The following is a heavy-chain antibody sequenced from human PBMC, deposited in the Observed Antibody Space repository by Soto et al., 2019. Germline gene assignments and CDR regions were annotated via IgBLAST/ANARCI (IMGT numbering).Heavy chain of an antibody. CDR3: AIGDDPKLGVTNYYGMDV. V-gene: IGHV1-69*14. D-gene: IGHD3-10*01. CDR1: GGSLTNYG. Sequence: QVQLVQSGAEVKKPGFSVKVSCKASGGSLTNYGVSWVRQAPGQGLEWMGGIIPVFGTANYEQKFQGRVTIAADKSKSTVLMDVRSRRSEDTAVYYCAIGDDPKLGVTNYYGMDVWGQGTTVTVSS. CDR2: IIPVFGTA. J-gene: IGHJ6*02.